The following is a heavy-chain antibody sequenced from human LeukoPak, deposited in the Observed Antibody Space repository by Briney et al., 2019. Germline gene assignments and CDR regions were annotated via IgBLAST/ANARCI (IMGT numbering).Heavy chain of an antibody. J-gene: IGHJ4*02. CDR2: IRYHGSNR. V-gene: IGHV3-30*02. D-gene: IGHD3-22*01. CDR1: GFTFSSYG. Sequence: TGGSLRLSCAASGFTFSSYGMHWVRQAPGKGQEWVAFIRYHGSNRYYADSVKGRFTVSRDNSKNTLYLQMNSLRAEDTAVYYCAKGSNYYDSSGYYFWGQGTLVTVSS. CDR3: AKGSNYYDSSGYYF.